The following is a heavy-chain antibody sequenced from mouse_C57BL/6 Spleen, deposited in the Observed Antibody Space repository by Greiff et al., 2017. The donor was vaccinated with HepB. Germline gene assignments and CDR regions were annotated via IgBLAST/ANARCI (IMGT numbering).Heavy chain of an antibody. CDR2: IDPSDSYT. D-gene: IGHD1-1*01. Sequence: QVQLQQPGAELVMPGASVKLSCKASGYTFTSYWMHWVKQRPGQGLEWIGEIDPSDSYTNYNQKFKGKSTLTVDKSSSTAYMQLSSLTSEDSAVYYCARSPRYSYGSSEEDYFDYWGQGTTLTVSS. CDR3: ARSPRYSYGSSEEDYFDY. V-gene: IGHV1-69*01. J-gene: IGHJ2*01. CDR1: GYTFTSYW.